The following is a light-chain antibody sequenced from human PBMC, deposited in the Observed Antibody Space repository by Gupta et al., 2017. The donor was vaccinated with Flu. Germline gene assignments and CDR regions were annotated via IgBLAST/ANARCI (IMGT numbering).Light chain of an antibody. CDR2: LAS. V-gene: IGKV2-28*01. CDR3: MQALQTPRT. CDR1: QSLLHNNGNNY. J-gene: IGKJ2*02. Sequence: ISCRSSQSLLHNNGNNYLHWYLHRPGQYPQLLTYLASNRASGVPGRFSGSGSGTDFTLKISRVEAEDVGVYYCMQALQTPRTCGQGTKLEIK.